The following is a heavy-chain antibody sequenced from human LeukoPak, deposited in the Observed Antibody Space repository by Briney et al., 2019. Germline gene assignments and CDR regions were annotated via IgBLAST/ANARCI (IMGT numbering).Heavy chain of an antibody. D-gene: IGHD1-1*01. V-gene: IGHV3-9*01. CDR1: GFTFDDYA. J-gene: IGHJ4*02. CDR3: VREGTWTGFFDY. CDR2: ISWNSVNI. Sequence: PGRSLRLSCAASGFTFDDYAMHWVRQAPGKGLEWVSGISWNSVNIGHEDSVKGRFTISRDNAKNSLYLQMNSLRAEDTGVYYCVREGTWTGFFDYWGQGILVTVSS.